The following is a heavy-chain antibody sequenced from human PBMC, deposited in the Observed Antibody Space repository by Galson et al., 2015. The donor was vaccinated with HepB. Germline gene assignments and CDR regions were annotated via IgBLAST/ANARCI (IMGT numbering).Heavy chain of an antibody. V-gene: IGHV1-3*01. D-gene: IGHD6-19*01. CDR2: INAGNGNT. CDR3: ARSGSGWYLYFDY. Sequence: SVKVSCKASGYTFTSYAMHWVRQAPGRRLEWMGWINAGNGNTKYSQKFQGRVTITRDTSASTAYMELSSLRSEDTAVYYCARSGSGWYLYFDYWGQGTLVTVSS. CDR1: GYTFTSYA. J-gene: IGHJ4*02.